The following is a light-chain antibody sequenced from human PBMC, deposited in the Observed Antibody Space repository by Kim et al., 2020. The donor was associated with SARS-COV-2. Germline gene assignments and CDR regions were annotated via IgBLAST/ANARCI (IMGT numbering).Light chain of an antibody. J-gene: IGLJ3*02. CDR3: SSYTINSTWV. Sequence: SFTSYCTETSSGVGVYKEVSWYQQHPGKAPKRMIYDVSKRPSVVSNRFSGSKSGHTASLTSFGLQAEDEADYYCSSYTINSTWVFGGGTQLTVL. CDR1: SSGVGVYKE. V-gene: IGLV2-14*04. CDR2: DVS.